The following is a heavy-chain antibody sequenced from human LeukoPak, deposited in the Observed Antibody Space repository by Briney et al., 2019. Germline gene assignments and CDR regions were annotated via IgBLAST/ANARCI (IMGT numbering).Heavy chain of an antibody. CDR2: IWHDGLNK. CDR1: GSSPNNYA. D-gene: IGHD3-16*01. CDR3: AKAGQRSYAEAFDS. Sequence: GKSLRLSCAASGSSPNNYATHWVRQAPGKGLEWVAVIWHDGLNKFYADFLKGRFTISRDFSKDTVYLQMSGLTVEDTAVYYCAKAGQRSYAEAFDSWGQGTLVTVSS. V-gene: IGHV3-33*06. J-gene: IGHJ4*02.